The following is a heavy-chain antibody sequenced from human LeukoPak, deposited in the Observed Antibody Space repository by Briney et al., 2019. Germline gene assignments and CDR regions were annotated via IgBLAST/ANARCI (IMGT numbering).Heavy chain of an antibody. D-gene: IGHD2-15*01. CDR3: ARESSLSYCSGGSCYSSNWFDP. CDR2: IIPIFGTA. V-gene: IGHV1-69*13. J-gene: IGHJ5*02. CDR1: GGTFSSYA. Sequence: SVKVSCKASGGTFSSYAISWVRQAPGQGLEWMGGIIPIFGTANYAQKFQGRVTITADESTSTAYMELSSLRSEDTAAYYCARESSLSYCSGGSCYSSNWFDPWGQGTLVTVSS.